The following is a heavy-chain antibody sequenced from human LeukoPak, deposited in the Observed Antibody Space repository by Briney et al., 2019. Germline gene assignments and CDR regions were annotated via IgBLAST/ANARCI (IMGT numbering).Heavy chain of an antibody. Sequence: SETLSLTCAVYGGSFSGYYWSWIRQPPGKGLEWIGYIYYSGSTYYNPSLKSRVTISVDTSKNQFSLKLSSVTAADTAVYYCAREVSRLLWFGESIGHFDYWGQGTLVTVSS. CDR1: GGSFSGYY. CDR2: IYYSGST. D-gene: IGHD3-10*01. J-gene: IGHJ4*02. CDR3: AREVSRLLWFGESIGHFDY. V-gene: IGHV4-30-4*08.